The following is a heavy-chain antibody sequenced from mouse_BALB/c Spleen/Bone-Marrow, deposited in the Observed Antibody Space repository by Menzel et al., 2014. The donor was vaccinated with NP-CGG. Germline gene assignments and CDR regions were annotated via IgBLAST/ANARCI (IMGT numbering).Heavy chain of an antibody. Sequence: EVKLVESGGGLVQPGGSLRLSCTTSGFTFTNYFMTWVRQPPGKALEWLGFIRNKANGYTTEYNPSVKGRFTISRDNSQGIFYLQMNTRRAEDSAIYYCARDYNGYFDFWGQGTTLTVSS. CDR3: ARDYNGYFDF. CDR1: GFTFTNYF. CDR2: IRNKANGYTT. V-gene: IGHV7-3*02. D-gene: IGHD6-1*01. J-gene: IGHJ2*01.